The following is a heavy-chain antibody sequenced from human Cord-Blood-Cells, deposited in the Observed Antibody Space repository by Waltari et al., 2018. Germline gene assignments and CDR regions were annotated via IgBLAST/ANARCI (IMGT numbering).Heavy chain of an antibody. V-gene: IGHV4-34*01. Sequence: QVQLQQWGAGLLKPSETLSLTCAVYGGSFSGYYWSWIRQPPGKGLEWIGEINHSGSTTDNPALKSRVTISVDTSKNQFSLKLSSVTAADTAVYYCARLAEYSSGWYKDYWGQGTLVTVSS. CDR3: ARLAEYSSGWYKDY. J-gene: IGHJ4*02. D-gene: IGHD6-19*01. CDR1: GGSFSGYY. CDR2: INHSGST.